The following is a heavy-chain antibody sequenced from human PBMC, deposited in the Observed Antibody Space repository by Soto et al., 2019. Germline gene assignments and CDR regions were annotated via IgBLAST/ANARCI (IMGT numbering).Heavy chain of an antibody. CDR2: IIPIFGTA. CDR1: GGTFSSYA. CDR3: ARLSYYDSSGDY. D-gene: IGHD3-22*01. J-gene: IGHJ4*02. Sequence: QVQLVQSGAEVKKPGSSVKVSCKASGGTFSSYAISWVRQAPGQGLEWMGGIIPIFGTANYAQKFQGRVAITADESTSTAYTELSSLRAADTAVYCCARLSYYDSSGDYWCQGSLVTVSS. V-gene: IGHV1-69*12.